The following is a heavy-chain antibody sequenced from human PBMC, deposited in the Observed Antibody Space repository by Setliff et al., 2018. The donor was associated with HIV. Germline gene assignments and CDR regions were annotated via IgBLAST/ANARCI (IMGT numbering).Heavy chain of an antibody. CDR1: GFTFNDYA. D-gene: IGHD6-6*01. J-gene: IGHJ4*01. V-gene: IGHV3-30*04. CDR3: ARVPSDSMYFDF. Sequence: GESLRLSCAASGFTFNDYAIHWVRQAPGKGLEWMAVISHDGITGFYADSVNGRFTISRDNSRNTVFLQMNSLSGEDTAVYYCARVPSDSMYFDFWGHGTQVTVSS. CDR2: ISHDGITG.